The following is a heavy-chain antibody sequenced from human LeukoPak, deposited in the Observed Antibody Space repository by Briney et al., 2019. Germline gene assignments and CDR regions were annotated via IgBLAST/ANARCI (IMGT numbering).Heavy chain of an antibody. CDR3: ARGVAAGVDY. D-gene: IGHD2-15*01. CDR1: GYTFTTYD. J-gene: IGHJ4*02. CDR2: MSPHSGDT. V-gene: IGHV1-8*01. Sequence: ASVKVSCKATGYTFTTYDINWVRQATGQGPEWMGWMSPHSGDTGYAQNFQGRVTMTRDTSISTVYMELSSLGFEDTAVYYCARGVAAGVDYWGQGTLVTVSS.